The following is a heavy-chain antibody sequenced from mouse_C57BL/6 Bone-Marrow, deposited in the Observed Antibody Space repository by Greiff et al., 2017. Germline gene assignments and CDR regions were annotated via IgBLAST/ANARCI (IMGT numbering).Heavy chain of an antibody. Sequence: QVHVKQSGPELARPWASVKISCQAFYTFSRRVHFAIRDTNYWMQWVKQRPGQGLEWIGAIYPGNGDTSYNQKFKGKATLTADKSSSTAYMQLSSLTSEDSAVYYCAVGRWLRLDFDVWGTGTTVTVSS. CDR3: SEDSAVYYCAVGRWLRLDFDV. V-gene: IGHV1-87*01. CDR2: GQGLEWIG. CDR1: YTFSRRVH. D-gene: IGHD2-2*01. J-gene: IGHJ1*03.